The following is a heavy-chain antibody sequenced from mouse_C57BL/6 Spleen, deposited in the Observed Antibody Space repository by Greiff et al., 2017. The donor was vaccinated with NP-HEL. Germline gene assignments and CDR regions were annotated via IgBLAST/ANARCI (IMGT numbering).Heavy chain of an antibody. CDR3: ARPFYYGSSYGAMDY. V-gene: IGHV5-17*01. CDR2: ISSGSSTI. CDR1: GFTFSDYG. Sequence: EVQRVESGGGLVKPGGSLKLSCAASGFTFSDYGMHWVRQAPEKGLEWVAYISSGSSTIYYADTVKGRFTISRDNAKNTLFLQMTRLRSEDTAMYYCARPFYYGSSYGAMDYWGQGTSVTVSS. J-gene: IGHJ4*01. D-gene: IGHD1-1*01.